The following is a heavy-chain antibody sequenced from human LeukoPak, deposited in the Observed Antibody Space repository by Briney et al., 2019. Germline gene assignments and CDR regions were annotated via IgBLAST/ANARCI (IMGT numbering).Heavy chain of an antibody. J-gene: IGHJ4*02. CDR3: TADTALRGGGEFDY. Sequence: GGSLRLSCAASVTFSNAWMNWVRQAPGKGLEWVGHFKIKADGGTTDYAAPVKDRFTISRDDSQNTLYLQMNSLKTEDKAVYYCTADTALRGGGEFDYWGQGTLVTVSS. V-gene: IGHV3-15*01. CDR2: FKIKADGGTT. CDR1: VTFSNAW. D-gene: IGHD3-10*01.